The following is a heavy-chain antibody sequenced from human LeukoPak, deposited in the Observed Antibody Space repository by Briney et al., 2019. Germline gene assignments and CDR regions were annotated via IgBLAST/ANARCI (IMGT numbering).Heavy chain of an antibody. J-gene: IGHJ4*02. Sequence: SETLSLPCTVSGDSLSSYYWSWIRQPPGKGLEWIGYIYYSGSTNYNPSLKSRVTISVDTSKNQFSLKLSSVTAADTAVYYCARGTADIVVVPAAYFDYWGQGTLVTVSS. CDR3: ARGTADIVVVPAAYFDY. CDR1: GDSLSSYY. D-gene: IGHD2-2*01. V-gene: IGHV4-59*01. CDR2: IYYSGST.